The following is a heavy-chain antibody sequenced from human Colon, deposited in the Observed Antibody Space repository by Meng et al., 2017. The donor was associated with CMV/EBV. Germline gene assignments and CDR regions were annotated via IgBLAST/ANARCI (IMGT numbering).Heavy chain of an antibody. Sequence: LSCATSGFTCNNYAMSWVRQPPGKGLEWVSSISGSGATTYYADSVKGRFTISRDNSKNTLSLQMNSLRVEDTAVYYCAARYYYGPFDYWGQGTLVTVSS. V-gene: IGHV3-23*01. J-gene: IGHJ4*02. CDR3: AARYYYGPFDY. D-gene: IGHD3-10*01. CDR1: GFTCNNYA. CDR2: ISGSGATT.